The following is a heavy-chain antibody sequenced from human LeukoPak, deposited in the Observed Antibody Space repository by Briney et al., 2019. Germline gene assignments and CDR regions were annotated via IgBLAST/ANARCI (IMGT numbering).Heavy chain of an antibody. Sequence: SETLSLTCTVSGGSISSGNCYCNWIRQPAGKGLEWIGRIYNSGSTNYNPSLEGRVTISVDTSKNQFSLKLDSVTAADTAVYYSAREEAAYAFDIWGQGTMGTVSS. J-gene: IGHJ3*02. CDR3: AREEAAYAFDI. CDR1: GGSISSGNCY. CDR2: IYNSGST. D-gene: IGHD6-13*01. V-gene: IGHV4-61*02.